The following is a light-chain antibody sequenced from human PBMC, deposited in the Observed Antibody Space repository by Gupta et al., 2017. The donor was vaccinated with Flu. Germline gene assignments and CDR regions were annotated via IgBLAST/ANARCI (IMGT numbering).Light chain of an antibody. CDR1: QSVLYSSNNKTY. CDR2: WAS. CDR3: HQYYTTPS. V-gene: IGKV4-1*01. Sequence: DIVMTQSPDSLAVSLGERATINCKSSQSVLYSSNNKTYLAWYQQKPGQPPKLLIYWASTRESGVPDRFSGSGSGTDFTLTITSVQAEDVAIYYCHQYYTTPSFGQGTKVELK. J-gene: IGKJ1*01.